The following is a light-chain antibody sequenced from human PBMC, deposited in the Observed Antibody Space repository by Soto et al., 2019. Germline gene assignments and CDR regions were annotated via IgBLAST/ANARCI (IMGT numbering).Light chain of an antibody. V-gene: IGKV3-15*01. Sequence: EIVMTQSPATLSVSPGERATLSCRASRNINRTLAWYQQKPGQAPRLLISGASTRATGIPARFSGSGSGTEYTLTISSLQSEDFAVYYCQQYYDYPPLIFGGGTKVEIK. CDR1: RNINRT. CDR3: QQYYDYPPLI. CDR2: GAS. J-gene: IGKJ4*01.